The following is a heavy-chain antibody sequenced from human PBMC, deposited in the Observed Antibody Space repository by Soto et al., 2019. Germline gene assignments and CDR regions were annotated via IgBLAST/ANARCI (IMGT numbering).Heavy chain of an antibody. Sequence: PSQTLSLTCAISGDSVSTNSSTWDCSRQSPSRGLEWLGRTYYRSKWYNDYAVSVKGRITINPDTSNNQLSLQLNSVTPDDTAVYYCARLIGNSWLDSWGQGNLVTVSS. CDR3: ARLIGNSWLDS. CDR2: TYYRSKWYN. CDR1: GDSVSTNSST. V-gene: IGHV6-1*01. J-gene: IGHJ5*01. D-gene: IGHD2-8*01.